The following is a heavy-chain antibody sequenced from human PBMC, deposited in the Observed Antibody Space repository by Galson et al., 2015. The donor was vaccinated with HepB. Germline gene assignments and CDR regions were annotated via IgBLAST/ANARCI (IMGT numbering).Heavy chain of an antibody. V-gene: IGHV3-21*01. CDR2: ISSSSSYI. Sequence: SLRLSCAASGFTFSSYSMNWVRQAPGKGLEWVSSISSSSSYIYYADSVKGRFTISRDNAKNSLYLQMNSLRAEDTAVYYCAREYYYDSSGYMRGVVFDYWGQGTLVTVSS. CDR3: AREYYYDSSGYMRGVVFDY. CDR1: GFTFSSYS. J-gene: IGHJ4*02. D-gene: IGHD3-22*01.